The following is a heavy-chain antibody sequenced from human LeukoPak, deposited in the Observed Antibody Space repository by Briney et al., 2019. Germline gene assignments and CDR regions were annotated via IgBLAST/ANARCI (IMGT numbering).Heavy chain of an antibody. CDR3: ARGDGPPEYNYDSSGYYYY. V-gene: IGHV1-69*13. D-gene: IGHD3-22*01. Sequence: SVKVSCKASGGTFSSYAISWVRQAPGQGLEWMGGIIPIFGTANYAQKFQGRVTITADESTSTAYMELSSLRSEDTAVYYCARGDGPPEYNYDSSGYYYYWGQGTLVTVSS. CDR1: GGTFSSYA. CDR2: IIPIFGTA. J-gene: IGHJ4*02.